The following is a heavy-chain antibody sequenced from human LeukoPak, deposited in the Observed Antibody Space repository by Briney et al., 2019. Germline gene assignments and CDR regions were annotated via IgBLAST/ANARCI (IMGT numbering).Heavy chain of an antibody. D-gene: IGHD3-3*01. CDR1: GGSISSYY. Sequence: SETLSLTCTVSGGSISSYYWSWIRQPPGKGLEWIGYIYYSGSTNYNPSLKSRVTISVDTSKNQFSLKLSSVTAADTAVYYYARDHGDYDFWSGYTTNWFDPWGQGTLVTVSS. V-gene: IGHV4-59*01. CDR3: ARDHGDYDFWSGYTTNWFDP. J-gene: IGHJ5*02. CDR2: IYYSGST.